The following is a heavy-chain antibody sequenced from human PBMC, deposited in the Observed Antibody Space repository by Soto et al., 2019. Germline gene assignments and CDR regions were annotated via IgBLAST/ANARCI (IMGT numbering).Heavy chain of an antibody. CDR1: GYTFASYG. CDR3: VRRHVSATGIDWFDP. J-gene: IGHJ5*02. CDR2: INAANGDT. V-gene: IGHV1-3*01. D-gene: IGHD6-13*01. Sequence: ASVKVSCKASGYTFASYGMHWVRQAPGQRLEWMGWINAANGDTKYSPKFQGRVTITRDTSASTAYMELSSLRSEDTAVYYCVRRHVSATGIDWFDPWGQGTLVTVSS.